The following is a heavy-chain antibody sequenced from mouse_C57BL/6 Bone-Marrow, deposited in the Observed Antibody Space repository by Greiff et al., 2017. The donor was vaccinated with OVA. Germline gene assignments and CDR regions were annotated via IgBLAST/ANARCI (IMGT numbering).Heavy chain of an antibody. V-gene: IGHV1-5*01. D-gene: IGHD1-1*01. CDR3: TPLITTVVAPDY. CDR2: IYPGNSDT. Sequence: EVQLQQSGTVLARPGASVKMSCKTSGYTFTSYWMHWVKQRPGQGLEWIGAIYPGNSDTSYNQKFKGKAKLTAVTSASTAYMELSSLTNEHSAVYYCTPLITTVVAPDYWGQGTTLTVSS. CDR1: GYTFTSYW. J-gene: IGHJ2*01.